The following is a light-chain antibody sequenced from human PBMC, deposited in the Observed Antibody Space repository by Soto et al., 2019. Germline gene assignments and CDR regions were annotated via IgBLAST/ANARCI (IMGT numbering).Light chain of an antibody. V-gene: IGKV1-5*01. CDR1: QSISSW. Sequence: DIQMTQSPSTLSASVGDRVTITCRASQSISSWLAWYQQKPGKAPNLLIYDASSLESGVPSRFSGSGSGTEFTLTISSLQSEDFAVYYCQQYHNWPAFGQGTKVDIK. J-gene: IGKJ1*01. CDR2: DAS. CDR3: QQYHNWPA.